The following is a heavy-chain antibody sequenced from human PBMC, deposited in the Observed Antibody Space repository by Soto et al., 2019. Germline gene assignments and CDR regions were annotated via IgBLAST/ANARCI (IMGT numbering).Heavy chain of an antibody. CDR1: GFTFSSYS. D-gene: IGHD1-7*01. J-gene: IGHJ4*02. Sequence: EVQLVESGGGLVKPGGSLRLSCAASGFTFSSYSMNWVRQAPGKGLEWVSSISSSSSYIYYADSVKGRFTISRDNAKNSLYLQMNSLRAEDTAVYYCARGGHNWNYGPPHPGSDFDYWGQGTLVTVSS. V-gene: IGHV3-21*01. CDR3: ARGGHNWNYGPPHPGSDFDY. CDR2: ISSSSSYI.